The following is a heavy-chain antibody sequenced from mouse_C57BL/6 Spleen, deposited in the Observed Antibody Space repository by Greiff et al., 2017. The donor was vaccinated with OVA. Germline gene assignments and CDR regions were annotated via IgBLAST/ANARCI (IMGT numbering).Heavy chain of an antibody. J-gene: IGHJ2*01. CDR1: GYSFTDYN. CDR3: VTTVVAVDY. D-gene: IGHD1-1*01. V-gene: IGHV1-39*01. Sequence: EVQLQQSGPELVKPGASVKISCKASGYSFTDYNMNWVKQSNGKSLEWIGVIKPNYGTTSYNQKFKGKATLTVDQSSSTDYMQPNSLTSEDSAVYYCVTTVVAVDYWGQGTTLTVST. CDR2: IKPNYGTT.